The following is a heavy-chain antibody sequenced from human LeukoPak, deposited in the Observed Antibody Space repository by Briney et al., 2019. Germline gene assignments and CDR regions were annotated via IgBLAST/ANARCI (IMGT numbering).Heavy chain of an antibody. V-gene: IGHV1-46*01. D-gene: IGHD2-8*01. CDR1: GYTFTSYY. Sequence: ASVKVSCKASGYTFTSYYTHWVRQAPGQGLEWMGIINPSGGSTSYAQKFQGRVTMTRDMSTSTVYMELSRLRSDDTAVYYCARPPDQVLRVYAPTFANWGQETLVTVSS. CDR2: INPSGGST. CDR3: ARPPDQVLRVYAPTFAN. J-gene: IGHJ4*02.